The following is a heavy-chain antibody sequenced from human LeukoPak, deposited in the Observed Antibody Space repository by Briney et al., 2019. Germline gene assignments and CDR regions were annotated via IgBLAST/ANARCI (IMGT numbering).Heavy chain of an antibody. CDR1: GFTFSSYA. CDR2: ISGSGGST. D-gene: IGHD6-19*01. J-gene: IGHJ4*02. V-gene: IGHV3-23*01. CDR3: AKEGSGWYLINYYFDY. Sequence: GGSLRLSCAASGFTFSSYAMSWVRQAPGKGLEWVSAISGSGGSTYYADSVKGRFTISRDNSKNTLYLQMNSLRAEDTAVYYCAKEGSGWYLINYYFDYWGQGAWSPSPQ.